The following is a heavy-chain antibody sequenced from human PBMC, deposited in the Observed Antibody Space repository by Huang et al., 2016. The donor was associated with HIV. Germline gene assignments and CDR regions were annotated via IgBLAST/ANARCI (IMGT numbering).Heavy chain of an antibody. V-gene: IGHV4-59*01. CDR3: ASASIAARRWFDP. CDR1: GGSMRSYY. CDR2: IYYSGST. Sequence: VQLQESGPGLVKPSETLSLTCTVSGGSMRSYYWSWIRQHPGKGLEWIGYIYYSGSTNYTPSRKSPVTISVDTSKNQFALRRSSVTAADTAVYYCASASIAARRWFDPWGQGSLVTVSS. D-gene: IGHD6-6*01. J-gene: IGHJ5*02.